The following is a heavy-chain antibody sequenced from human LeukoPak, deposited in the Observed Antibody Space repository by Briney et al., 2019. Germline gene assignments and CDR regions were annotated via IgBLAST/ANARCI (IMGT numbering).Heavy chain of an antibody. CDR2: IRSDGSST. CDR3: TRRYGGHSGWAGYHDS. CDR1: GFSFSSYI. Sequence: GGSLRLSCVASGFSFSSYIMHWVRQAPGKVLEYVSAIRSDGSSTFYPNSVNGRFTISRDNSKTTLYLQMGSLRAEDTAVYYCTRRYGGHSGWAGYHDSWGQGTLVTVSS. J-gene: IGHJ4*02. V-gene: IGHV3-64*01. D-gene: IGHD6-19*01.